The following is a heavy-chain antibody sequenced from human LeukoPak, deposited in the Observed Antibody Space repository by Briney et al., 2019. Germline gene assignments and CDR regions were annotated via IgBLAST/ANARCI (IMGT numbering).Heavy chain of an antibody. V-gene: IGHV3-23*01. D-gene: IGHD6-19*01. J-gene: IGHJ3*02. CDR1: GFTFSSYA. CDR2: ISGSGGST. CDR3: ANLRVAVAGFSAFDI. Sequence: GGSLRLSCAASGFTFSSYAMSWVRQAPGKGLEWVSTISGSGGSTYYADSVKGRFTISRDSSKNTLYLQMNSLRAEDTAVYYCANLRVAVAGFSAFDIWGQGTMVTVSS.